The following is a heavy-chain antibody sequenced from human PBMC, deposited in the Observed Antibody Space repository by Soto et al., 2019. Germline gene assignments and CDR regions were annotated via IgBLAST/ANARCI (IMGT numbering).Heavy chain of an antibody. CDR2: IKSRSGGGTT. Sequence: EVQLVESGGGFVEPGGSLRLSCEASGFANFSKAWMYWVRQAPGKGLEWVGHIKSRSGGGTTGYAAPVQGRFSISRDDSANTLFLRMNSLKVEDTAFYYCTTGVYWGQGTLATVSS. CDR1: GFANFSKAW. D-gene: IGHD3-10*01. CDR3: TTGVY. V-gene: IGHV3-15*07. J-gene: IGHJ4*02.